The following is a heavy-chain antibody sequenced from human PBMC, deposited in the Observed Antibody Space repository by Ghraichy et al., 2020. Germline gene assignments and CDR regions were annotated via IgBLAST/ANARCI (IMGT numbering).Heavy chain of an antibody. CDR2: IYSGGST. D-gene: IGHD3-10*01. J-gene: IGHJ4*02. V-gene: IGHV3-53*01. CDR1: GFTVSSNY. CDR3: ARIRAKYFDY. Sequence: GALRLSCAASGFTVSSNYMSWVRQAPGKGLEWVSVIYSGGSTYYADSVKGRFTISRDNSKNTLYLQMNSLRAEDTAVYYCARIRAKYFDYWGQGTLVTVSS.